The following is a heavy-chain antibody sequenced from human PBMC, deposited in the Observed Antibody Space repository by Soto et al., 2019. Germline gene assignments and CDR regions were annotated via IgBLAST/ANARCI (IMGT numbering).Heavy chain of an antibody. Sequence: QVQLQESGPGLVKPSETLSLTCTVSSGSISGYYWSWVRQPPGKGLEWIENIYYGGSTIDNPSLKGRVTISVDPSKNLFSLKLSSVTAADTGVYYCAGGAGWTTEYWGQGTLVTVSS. CDR2: IYYGGST. J-gene: IGHJ4*02. CDR3: AGGAGWTTEY. D-gene: IGHD6-19*01. V-gene: IGHV4-59*01. CDR1: SGSISGYY.